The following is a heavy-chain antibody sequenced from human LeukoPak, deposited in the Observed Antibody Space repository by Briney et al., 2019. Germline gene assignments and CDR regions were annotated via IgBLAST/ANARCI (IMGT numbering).Heavy chain of an antibody. CDR2: ISSSSSTI. CDR1: KFTFSSYS. J-gene: IGHJ4*02. CDR3: AKRVAASSGANDY. Sequence: GGSLRLSCAASKFTFSSYSMNWVRQAPGKGLEWVSYISSSSSTIYYADSVKGRFTISRDNAKNSLYLQMNSLRAEDTAVYYCAKRVAASSGANDYWGQGTLVTVSS. V-gene: IGHV3-48*01. D-gene: IGHD5-18*01.